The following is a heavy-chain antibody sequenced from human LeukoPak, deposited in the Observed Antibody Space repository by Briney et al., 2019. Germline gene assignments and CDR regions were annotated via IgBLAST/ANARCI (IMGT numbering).Heavy chain of an antibody. V-gene: IGHV1-2*06. CDR3: ARDDSGYGYDAFDI. CDR1: GYTFTGHY. Sequence: ASVKVSCKASGYTFTGHYMHWVRQAPGQGLEWMGRINPNSGGTNYAQKFQGRVTMTRDTSISTAYMELRSLRSDDTAVYYCARDDSGYGYDAFDIWGQGTMVTVSS. D-gene: IGHD5-12*01. CDR2: INPNSGGT. J-gene: IGHJ3*02.